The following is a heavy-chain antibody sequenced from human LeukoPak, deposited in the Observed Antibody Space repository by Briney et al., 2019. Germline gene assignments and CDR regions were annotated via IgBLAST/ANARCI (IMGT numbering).Heavy chain of an antibody. V-gene: IGHV3-21*01. D-gene: IGHD3-16*01. J-gene: IGHJ4*02. Sequence: GGSLRLSCVASGFTFSTYSMNWVRQAPGKGLEWVSSIISSSSYIYYADSVKGRFTISRDNAKNSLHLQMNSLRAEDTAMYYCVRDVGAVRGEVYFDYWGQGALVTVSS. CDR3: VRDVGAVRGEVYFDY. CDR2: IISSSSYI. CDR1: GFTFSTYS.